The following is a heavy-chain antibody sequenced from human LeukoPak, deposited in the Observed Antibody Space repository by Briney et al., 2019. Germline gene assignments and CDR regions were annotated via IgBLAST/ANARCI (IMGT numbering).Heavy chain of an antibody. CDR1: GFTFSSYA. CDR2: ISYDGSNK. Sequence: SGGSLRFSCAASGFTFSSYAMHWVRQAPGKGLEWVAVISYDGSNKYYADSVKGRFTISRDNAKNSLYLQMNSLRAEDTAVYYCARLGLTTDAFDIWGQGTMVTVSS. D-gene: IGHD3-22*01. V-gene: IGHV3-30-3*01. J-gene: IGHJ3*02. CDR3: ARLGLTTDAFDI.